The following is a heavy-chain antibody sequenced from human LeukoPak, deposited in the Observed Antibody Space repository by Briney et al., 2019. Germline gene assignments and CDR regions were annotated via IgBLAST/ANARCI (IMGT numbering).Heavy chain of an antibody. CDR2: IYYSGST. J-gene: IGHJ4*02. CDR3: ARTSRRGWFAFDY. CDR1: GGSISSGDYY. Sequence: SQTLSLTCTVSGGSISSGDYYWGWIRQPPGKGLEWIGYIYYSGSTYCNPSLKSRVTISVDTSKSQCSLKLSSVTAADTAVYYCARTSRRGWFAFDYWGQGTLVTVSS. D-gene: IGHD3-10*01. V-gene: IGHV4-30-4*08.